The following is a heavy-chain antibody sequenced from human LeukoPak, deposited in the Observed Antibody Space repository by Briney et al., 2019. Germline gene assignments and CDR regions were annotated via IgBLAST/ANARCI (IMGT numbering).Heavy chain of an antibody. CDR1: ESTFSTYE. D-gene: IGHD6-19*01. CDR2: IDKNSGLI. Sequence: GGSLRLSCAASESTFSTYEMNWIRQAPGKGLEWVAYIDKNSGLIYHADSVKGRFTISRDNSKNSLYLQMNRLRTEDTAVYYCASTDSILSVAGTSAFDIWGQGTMVTVS. J-gene: IGHJ3*02. V-gene: IGHV3-48*03. CDR3: ASTDSILSVAGTSAFDI.